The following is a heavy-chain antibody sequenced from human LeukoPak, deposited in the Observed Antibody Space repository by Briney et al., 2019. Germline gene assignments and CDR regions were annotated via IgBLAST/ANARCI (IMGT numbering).Heavy chain of an antibody. CDR1: GGSISSSSYY. Sequence: SETLSLTCTVSGGSISSSSYYWGWIRQPPGKGLEWIGYIYYSGSTNYNPSLKSRVTISVDTSKNQFSLKLSSVTAADTAVYYCARAPSGYSYGRFDYWGQGTLVTVSS. CDR2: IYYSGST. CDR3: ARAPSGYSYGRFDY. J-gene: IGHJ4*02. V-gene: IGHV4-61*05. D-gene: IGHD5-18*01.